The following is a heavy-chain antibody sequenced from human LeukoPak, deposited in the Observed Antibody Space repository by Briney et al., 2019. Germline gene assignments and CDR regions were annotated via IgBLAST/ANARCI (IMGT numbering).Heavy chain of an antibody. CDR2: IYHSGSI. CDR1: GGSIRSGGYY. CDR3: ARVEDTRGTHNAFDI. V-gene: IGHV4-30-2*05. Sequence: SETLSLTCTVSGGSIRSGGYYWSWIRQPPGKGLEWIGYIYHSGSIYYNSSLKSRVSISVDTSKNQFSLKLNSVTAADTAAYYCARVEDTRGTHNAFDIWGQGTMVTVSS. D-gene: IGHD1-1*01. J-gene: IGHJ3*02.